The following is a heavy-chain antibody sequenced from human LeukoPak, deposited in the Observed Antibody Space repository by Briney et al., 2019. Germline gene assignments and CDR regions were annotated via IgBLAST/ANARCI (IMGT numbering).Heavy chain of an antibody. J-gene: IGHJ5*02. CDR3: ASTKGNSVWFDP. D-gene: IGHD1-7*01. V-gene: IGHV1-18*01. Sequence: ASVKVSCKASGYTFTSYGISWVRQAPGQGLEWMGWISAYNGNTNYAQKLQGRVTMTTDTSTSTAYMELSRLRSDDTAVYYCASTKGNSVWFDPWGQGTLVTVSS. CDR2: ISAYNGNT. CDR1: GYTFTSYG.